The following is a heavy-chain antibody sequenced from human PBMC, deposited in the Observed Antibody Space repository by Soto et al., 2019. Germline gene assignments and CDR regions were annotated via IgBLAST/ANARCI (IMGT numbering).Heavy chain of an antibody. J-gene: IGHJ4*02. Sequence: QLQLQESGSGLVKPSQTLSLTCTVSGGSIRTGGYSWSWIRQPPGKGLEWSGNTNHSGNPYYNPSLKSRVTISVDGSKNQISLKVSSVPAADTAVYYCAREDYGDYGGYFDYWGQGSLVTVSS. CDR1: GGSIRTGGYS. D-gene: IGHD4-17*01. CDR2: TNHSGNP. CDR3: AREDYGDYGGYFDY. V-gene: IGHV4-30-2*01.